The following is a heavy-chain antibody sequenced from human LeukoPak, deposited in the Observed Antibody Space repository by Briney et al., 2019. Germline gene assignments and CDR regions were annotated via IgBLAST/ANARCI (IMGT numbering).Heavy chain of an antibody. J-gene: IGHJ4*02. D-gene: IGHD3-3*01. CDR1: RFGFTNNW. Sequence: GESLKISCKGSRFGFTNNWISWVRQMPGKGLGWMGIIYPGDSDTGYSPSFQGQVTISADKSISTAYLQWSSLKASDSAMYYCARVSRFLEWLFDYWGQGTLVTVSS. CDR2: IYPGDSDT. CDR3: ARVSRFLEWLFDY. V-gene: IGHV5-51*01.